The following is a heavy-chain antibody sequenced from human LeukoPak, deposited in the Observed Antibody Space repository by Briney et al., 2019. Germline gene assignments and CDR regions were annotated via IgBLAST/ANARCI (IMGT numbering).Heavy chain of an antibody. Sequence: PGGSLRLSCAASGFTFSDYYMSWIRQAPGKGLEWVSCISSSDSTIDYADSVKGRFTISRDNAKNSLYLQMNSLRAEDTAVYYCASQGRRDGYNPLVYWGQGTLVTVSS. V-gene: IGHV3-11*01. CDR3: ASQGRRDGYNPLVY. D-gene: IGHD5-24*01. J-gene: IGHJ4*02. CDR1: GFTFSDYY. CDR2: ISSSDSTI.